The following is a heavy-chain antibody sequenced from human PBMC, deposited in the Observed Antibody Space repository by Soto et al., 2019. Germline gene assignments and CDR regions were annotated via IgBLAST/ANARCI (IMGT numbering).Heavy chain of an antibody. CDR1: GFTFKTHA. D-gene: IGHD1-26*01. CDR3: GKDVGDYVPYYYGVDV. J-gene: IGHJ6*02. CDR2: IAYDGNEE. Sequence: QVQLVESGGGVVQPGTSLRLSCAASGFTFKTHAVHWVRQAPGKGLEWMAVIAYDGNEEFYADSVKGRFTISRDNSKNALYLQINTLRNEDTAVYYCGKDVGDYVPYYYGVDVWGQGTTVTVSS. V-gene: IGHV3-30*18.